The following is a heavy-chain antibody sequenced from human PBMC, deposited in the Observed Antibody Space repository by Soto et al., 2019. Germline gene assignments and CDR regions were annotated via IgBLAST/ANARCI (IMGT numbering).Heavy chain of an antibody. V-gene: IGHV1-18*01. D-gene: IGHD3-22*01. CDR3: ARALYYYDNSGLAY. J-gene: IGHJ4*02. CDR1: GYTFTSYG. CDR2: INIYSGDA. Sequence: QVRLEQSGPEVKKTGASVKVSCKASGYTFTSYGISWVRQAPGQGLEWMGWINIYSGDANYAQRFQDRVTMTRDTPSNTVYMEMRSLRSDDTAVYYCARALYYYDNSGLAYWGQGTLVTVSS.